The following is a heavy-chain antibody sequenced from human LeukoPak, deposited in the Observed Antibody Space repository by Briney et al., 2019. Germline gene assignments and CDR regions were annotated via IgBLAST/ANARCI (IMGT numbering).Heavy chain of an antibody. V-gene: IGHV4-59*01. J-gene: IGHJ4*02. Sequence: NPSETLSLTCTVSGGSISGYYWSWIRQPPGKGLEWIGYIYYSGSTNYNPSLKSRVTISVDTSKNQFSLRLSSVTAADTAVYYCAGMIAVAGTSYFDYWGQGTLVTVSS. D-gene: IGHD6-19*01. CDR2: IYYSGST. CDR1: GGSISGYY. CDR3: AGMIAVAGTSYFDY.